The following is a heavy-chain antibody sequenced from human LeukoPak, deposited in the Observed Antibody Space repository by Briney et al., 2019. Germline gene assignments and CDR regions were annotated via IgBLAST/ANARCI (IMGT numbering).Heavy chain of an antibody. J-gene: IGHJ6*03. CDR2: INPNSGGT. CDR3: ARGVTARGFYYYMDI. V-gene: IGHV1-2*02. CDR1: GYTFTGYY. D-gene: IGHD2-21*02. Sequence: ASVKVSCKASGYTFTGYYMHWVRQAPGQGLEWMGWINPNSGGTNYAQKFQGRVTMTRDTSISTAYMELSRLRSDDTAVYSCARGVTARGFYYYMDIWGKGTTVTISS.